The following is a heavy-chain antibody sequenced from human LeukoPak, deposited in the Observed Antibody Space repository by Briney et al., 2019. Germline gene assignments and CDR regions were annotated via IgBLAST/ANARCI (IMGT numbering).Heavy chain of an antibody. J-gene: IGHJ4*02. CDR2: ISYDGSNK. CDR1: GFTFSSYG. D-gene: IGHD3-22*01. Sequence: TGGSLRLSCAASGFTFSSYGMHWVRQAPGKGLEWVSFISYDGSNKYYADAVKGRFTISRDNSKNTLYLQMNSLRAEDTAVYYCAKCSASSGYYPYYFDYWGQGTLVTVSS. CDR3: AKCSASSGYYPYYFDY. V-gene: IGHV3-30*02.